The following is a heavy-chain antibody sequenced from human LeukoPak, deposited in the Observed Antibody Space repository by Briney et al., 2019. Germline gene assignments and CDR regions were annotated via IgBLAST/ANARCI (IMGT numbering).Heavy chain of an antibody. CDR1: GFTVSNNY. D-gene: IGHD3-22*01. J-gene: IGHJ4*02. CDR2: IYSGGSI. Sequence: GRSLRLSCAASGFTVSNNYMSWVRQAPGKGLEWVSVIYSGGSIYYADSVKGRFTISRDNSKNTLYLQMNSLRAEDTAVYYCARDFLRSSGYYWGQGTLVTVSS. CDR3: ARDFLRSSGYY. V-gene: IGHV3-53*01.